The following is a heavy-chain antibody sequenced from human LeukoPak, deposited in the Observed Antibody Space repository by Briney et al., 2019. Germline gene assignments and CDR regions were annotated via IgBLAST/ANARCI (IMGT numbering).Heavy chain of an antibody. Sequence: GGSLRLSCAASGFTFSSYAMHWVRQAPGKGLEWVAVISYDGSNKYYADSVKGRFTISRDNSKNTLYLQMNSLRAEDTAVYYCARSSPLDFDYWGQGTLVTVSS. J-gene: IGHJ4*02. CDR3: ARSSPLDFDY. CDR1: GFTFSSYA. D-gene: IGHD2-15*01. CDR2: ISYDGSNK. V-gene: IGHV3-30-3*01.